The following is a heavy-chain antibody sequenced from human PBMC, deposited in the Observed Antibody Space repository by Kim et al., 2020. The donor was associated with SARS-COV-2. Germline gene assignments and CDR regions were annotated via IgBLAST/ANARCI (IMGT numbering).Heavy chain of an antibody. V-gene: IGHV4-39*07. J-gene: IGHJ4*02. CDR3: ARDRFYSISPQGEFDY. Sequence: SETLSLTCTVSGGSISSGGYYWGWIRQPTGKGLEWIGSIYSSGSTYYNPSLESRVTISVDTSKNQFSLKLSSVTAADTAVFYCARDRFYSISPQGEFDYWGQGTLVTVSS. D-gene: IGHD6-13*01. CDR1: GGSISSGGYY. CDR2: IYSSGST.